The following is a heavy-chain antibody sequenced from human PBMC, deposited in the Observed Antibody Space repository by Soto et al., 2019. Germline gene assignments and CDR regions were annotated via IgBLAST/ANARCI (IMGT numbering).Heavy chain of an antibody. J-gene: IGHJ4*02. CDR3: AKASYKYYYDSSGYYPSFDY. CDR2: ISYDGSNK. Sequence: QVQLVESGGGVVQPGRSLRLSCAASGFTFSSYGMHWVRQAPGKGLEWVAVISYDGSNKYYADSVKGRFTISRDNSKNTLYLQMNSLRAEETAVYYCAKASYKYYYDSSGYYPSFDYWGQGTLVTVSS. CDR1: GFTFSSYG. D-gene: IGHD3-22*01. V-gene: IGHV3-30*18.